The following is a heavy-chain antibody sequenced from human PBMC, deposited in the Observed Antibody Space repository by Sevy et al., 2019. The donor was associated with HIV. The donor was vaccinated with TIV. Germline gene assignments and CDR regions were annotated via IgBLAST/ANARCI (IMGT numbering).Heavy chain of an antibody. CDR3: ARDRGEVVPAAINHYYYYMDV. V-gene: IGHV3-33*01. Sequence: GESLKISCAASGFTFSSYGMHWVRQAPGKGLEWVAVIWYDGSNKYYADSVKGRFTISRDNSKNTLYLQMNSLRAEDTAVYYYARDRGEVVPAAINHYYYYMDVWGKGTTVTVSS. CDR1: GFTFSSYG. D-gene: IGHD2-2*01. J-gene: IGHJ6*03. CDR2: IWYDGSNK.